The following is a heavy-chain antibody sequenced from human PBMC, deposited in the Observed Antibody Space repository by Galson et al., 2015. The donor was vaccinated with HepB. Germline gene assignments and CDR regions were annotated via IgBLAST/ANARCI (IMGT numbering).Heavy chain of an antibody. J-gene: IGHJ4*02. V-gene: IGHV3-30-3*01. D-gene: IGHD3-10*01. Sequence: SLRLSCAASGFTFPDYPMHWIRQAPGGGLEWVALISHDGGNAYYADSVKGRFTVSRDNSKNTLYLQMDSLRPEDTALYYCARDPPLWFGDLLSQNFYFDYWGQGTLVTVSS. CDR3: ARDPPLWFGDLLSQNFYFDY. CDR2: ISHDGGNA. CDR1: GFTFPDYP.